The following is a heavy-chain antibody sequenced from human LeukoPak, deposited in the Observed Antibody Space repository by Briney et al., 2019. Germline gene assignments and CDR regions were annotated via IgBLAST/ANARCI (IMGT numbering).Heavy chain of an antibody. J-gene: IGHJ2*01. CDR1: GGSLFNYY. CDR3: ARRAYFDSSGYHPTSGYFDL. V-gene: IGHV4-4*08. CDR2: VYVNGIT. D-gene: IGHD3-22*01. Sequence: SETLSLTCTVSGGSLFNYYWNWIRQSPGKGLEWIAYVYVNGITNYSPSLRSRGTISIATSKNQFSLRLTSVTAADTAVYYCARRAYFDSSGYHPTSGYFDLWGRGTLVGVSS.